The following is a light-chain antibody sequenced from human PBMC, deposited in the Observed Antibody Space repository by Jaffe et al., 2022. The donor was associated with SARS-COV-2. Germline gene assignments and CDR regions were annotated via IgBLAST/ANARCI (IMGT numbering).Light chain of an antibody. J-gene: IGKJ4*01. CDR2: LGS. V-gene: IGKV2-28*01. CDR3: MQALQNPLT. CDR1: QSLLYSNGNNY. Sequence: DIVMTQSPLSLPVTPGEPASISCRSSQSLLYSNGNNYLDWYLQKPGQSPQLLIYLGSNRAAGVPDRFSGSGSGTDFTLKISRVEAEDAGVYYCMQALQNPLTFGGGTKVEIK.